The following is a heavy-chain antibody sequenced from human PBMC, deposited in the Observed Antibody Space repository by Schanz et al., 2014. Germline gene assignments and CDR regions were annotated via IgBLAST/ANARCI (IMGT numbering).Heavy chain of an antibody. CDR3: ARDVPINDY. D-gene: IGHD2-2*01. CDR2: ISVYHGHT. V-gene: IGHV1-18*01. J-gene: IGHJ4*02. Sequence: QGQLVQSGAEVKKPGASVKVSCKASGYTFTSYGITWVRQAPGQGLEWMGWISVYHGHTNYAEKVHGRVTMTTDTSTSTAYMELRSLISDDTAVYYCARDVPINDYWGQGTLVTVSS. CDR1: GYTFTSYG.